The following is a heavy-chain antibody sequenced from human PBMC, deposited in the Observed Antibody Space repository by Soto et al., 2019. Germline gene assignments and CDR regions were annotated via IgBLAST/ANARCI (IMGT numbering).Heavy chain of an antibody. V-gene: IGHV4-59*01. CDR1: GGTISRYY. CDR3: ARDLWGYCGTDCYPLDV. CDR2: MYNTGST. J-gene: IGHJ6*02. Sequence: QVQLQESGPGLVKPSETLSLTCTVSGGTISRYYWSWIRQPPGKGLEWIGYMYNTGSTVYNPSFKGRVTISVDTSKNQFSLKLNSVTDADTVVYYCARDLWGYCGTDCYPLDVWGQGTTVTVSS. D-gene: IGHD2-21*02.